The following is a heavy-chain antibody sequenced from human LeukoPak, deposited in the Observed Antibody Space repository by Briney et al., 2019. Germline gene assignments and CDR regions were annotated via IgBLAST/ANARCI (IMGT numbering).Heavy chain of an antibody. D-gene: IGHD3-22*01. Sequence: GGSLRLSCAASGFTFSSYGMHWVRQAPGKGLEWVAVIWYDGSNKYYADSVKGRFTISRDNSKNTLYLQMNSLRAEDTAVYYCARARVGDSSGYYSHFDYWGQGTLVTVSS. CDR2: IWYDGSNK. CDR1: GFTFSSYG. J-gene: IGHJ4*02. CDR3: ARARVGDSSGYYSHFDY. V-gene: IGHV3-33*01.